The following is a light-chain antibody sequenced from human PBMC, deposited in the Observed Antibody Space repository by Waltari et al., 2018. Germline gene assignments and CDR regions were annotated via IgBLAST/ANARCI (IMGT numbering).Light chain of an antibody. CDR3: QNHERLPAM. V-gene: IGKV3-20*01. J-gene: IGKJ1*01. CDR1: QSVSRY. Sequence: EMVLTQSPGTLSLSRGERATLSCRASQSVSRYLAWYQQKSGKAPRLLIYGASSRATGIPERFSGSGSGTDFSLTISRLEPEDFAVYYCQNHERLPAMFGQGTKVEIK. CDR2: GAS.